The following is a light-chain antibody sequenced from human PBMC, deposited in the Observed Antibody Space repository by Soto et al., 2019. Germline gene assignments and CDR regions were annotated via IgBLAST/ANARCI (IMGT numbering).Light chain of an antibody. CDR2: EGN. V-gene: IGLV2-23*01. CDR3: CSYAGGATASWV. CDR1: SSDIGTYNL. J-gene: IGLJ3*02. Sequence: QSALTQPASVSGSPGQSITISCIGGSSDIGTYNLVSWYQRHPGKAPKLIIYEGNKRPSGVSNRFSGSKSGNTASLTISGLQAEDEADYYCCSYAGGATASWVFGGGTKLTVL.